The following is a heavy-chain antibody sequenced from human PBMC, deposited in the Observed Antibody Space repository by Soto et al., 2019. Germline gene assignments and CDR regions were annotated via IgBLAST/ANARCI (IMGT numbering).Heavy chain of an antibody. D-gene: IGHD3-22*01. CDR1: GGTIRNYA. CDR3: AKDYYYDSSVFDY. J-gene: IGHJ4*02. CDR2: ISGSGGST. V-gene: IGHV3-23*01. Sequence: RVCKGAAGGTIRNYASSWVSKNPGKGLEWVSAISGSGGSTYYADSVKGRFTISRDNSKNTLYLQMNSLRAEDTAVYYCAKDYYYDSSVFDYWGQGTLVTVSS.